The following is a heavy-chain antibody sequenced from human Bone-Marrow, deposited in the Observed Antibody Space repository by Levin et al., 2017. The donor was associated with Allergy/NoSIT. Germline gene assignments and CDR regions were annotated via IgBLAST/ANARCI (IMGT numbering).Heavy chain of an antibody. CDR2: INPNSGGT. CDR3: ARDPPLYGGDSGSDY. V-gene: IGHV1-2*02. D-gene: IGHD4-23*01. CDR1: GYVFTAYY. J-gene: IGHJ4*02. Sequence: RASVKVSCKASGYVFTAYYIHWVRQAPGQGLEWVGWINPNSGGTGSAEKFQGRVTMTTDPSINTVYVELSGLRSDDTAFYYCARDPPLYGGDSGSDYWGQGTLVTVSS.